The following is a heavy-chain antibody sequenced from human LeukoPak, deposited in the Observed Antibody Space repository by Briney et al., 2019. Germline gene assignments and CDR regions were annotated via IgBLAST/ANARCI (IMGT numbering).Heavy chain of an antibody. CDR3: AREEEDDSSWPYFDY. V-gene: IGHV3-33*01. Sequence: GGSLRLSCAASGFTFSSYGMHWVRQAPGKGLEWVAVIWYDGSNKYYADSVKGRFTISRGNSKNTLYLQMNSLRAEDTAVYYCAREEEDDSSWPYFDYWGQGTLVTVSS. CDR2: IWYDGSNK. D-gene: IGHD6-13*01. J-gene: IGHJ4*02. CDR1: GFTFSSYG.